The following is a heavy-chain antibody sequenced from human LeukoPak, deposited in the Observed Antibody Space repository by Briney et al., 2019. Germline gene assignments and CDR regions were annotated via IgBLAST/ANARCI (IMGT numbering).Heavy chain of an antibody. Sequence: ASVKVSCKASGGTFSSYAISWVRQAPGQGLEWMGRIIPILGIANYAQKFQGRVTITADKSTSTAYMELSSLRSEDTAVYYCAILPGAIAVRRRNRWFDPWGQGTLVTVSS. D-gene: IGHD3-10*01. V-gene: IGHV1-69*04. CDR1: GGTFSSYA. CDR3: AILPGAIAVRRRNRWFDP. CDR2: IIPILGIA. J-gene: IGHJ5*02.